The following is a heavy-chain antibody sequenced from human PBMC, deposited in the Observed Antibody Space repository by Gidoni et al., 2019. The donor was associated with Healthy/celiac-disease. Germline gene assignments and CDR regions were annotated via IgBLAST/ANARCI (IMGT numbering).Heavy chain of an antibody. J-gene: IGHJ6*02. CDR2: ISSSSSYI. Sequence: EVQLVESGGGLVKPGGSLRLSCAASGFTFSSYSMNWVRQAPGKGLEWVSSISSSSSYIYYADSVKGRFTISRDNAKNSLYLQMNSLRAEDTAVYYCAREEYGGTIFGVVILYGMDVWGQGTTVTVSS. V-gene: IGHV3-21*06. CDR1: GFTFSSYS. CDR3: AREEYGGTIFGVVILYGMDV. D-gene: IGHD3-3*01.